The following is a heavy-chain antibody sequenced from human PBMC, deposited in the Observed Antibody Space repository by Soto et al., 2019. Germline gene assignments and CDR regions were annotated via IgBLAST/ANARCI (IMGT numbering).Heavy chain of an antibody. D-gene: IGHD3-16*01. CDR3: AKGLRVFNY. V-gene: IGHV3-23*01. CDR2: ISGSGGST. J-gene: IGHJ4*02. Sequence: EVHLLESGGGLVQPGGSLRLSCAASGFTFSSYAMSWVRQAPGKGLEWVSTISGSGGSTYYADSVKGRFTISRDNSKNTRYLQMNSLRAEDTAIYYCAKGLRVFNYWGQGTLVTVSS. CDR1: GFTFSSYA.